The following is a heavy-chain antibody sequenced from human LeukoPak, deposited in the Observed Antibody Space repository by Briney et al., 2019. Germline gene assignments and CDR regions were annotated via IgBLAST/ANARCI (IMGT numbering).Heavy chain of an antibody. CDR1: GFTFSSYS. CDR3: ARDIGAVADY. D-gene: IGHD6-19*01. J-gene: IGHJ4*02. V-gene: IGHV3-21*01. CDR2: ISSSSYI. Sequence: GGSLRLSCAASGFTFSSYSMNWVRQAPGKGLEWVSSISSSSYIYYADSVKGRFTISRDNAKNSLYLQMNSLRVEDTAVYYCARDIGAVADYWGQGTLVTVSS.